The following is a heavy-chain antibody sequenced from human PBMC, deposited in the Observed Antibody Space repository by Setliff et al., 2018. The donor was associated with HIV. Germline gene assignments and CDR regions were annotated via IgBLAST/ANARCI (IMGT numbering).Heavy chain of an antibody. D-gene: IGHD2-21*02. CDR1: GYSFTSYW. Sequence: LKISCKGSGYSFTSYWIAWVRQKPGKGLEWMGIIFPGDSKMRYSPSFQGRVTLSADKSISTAYLQWSSLQTSDSGMYYCARGIAALTASFDSWGQGSLVTV. J-gene: IGHJ4*02. V-gene: IGHV5-51*01. CDR3: ARGIAALTASFDS. CDR2: IFPGDSKM.